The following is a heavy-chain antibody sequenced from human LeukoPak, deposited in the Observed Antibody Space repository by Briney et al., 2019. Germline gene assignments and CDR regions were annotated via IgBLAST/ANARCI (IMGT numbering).Heavy chain of an antibody. D-gene: IGHD3-10*01. CDR3: ARETPQGFGESSADY. V-gene: IGHV4-59*01. J-gene: IGHJ4*02. CDR1: GGSISSYY. CDR2: IYYSGST. Sequence: SSETLSLTCTVSGGSISSYYWSWIRQPPGKRLEWIGYIYYSGSTNYNPSLKSRVTISVDTSKNQFSLKLSSVTAADTAVYYCARETPQGFGESSADYWGQGTLVTVSS.